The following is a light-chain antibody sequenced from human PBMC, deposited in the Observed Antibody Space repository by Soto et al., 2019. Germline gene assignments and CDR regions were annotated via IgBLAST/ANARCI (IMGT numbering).Light chain of an antibody. Sequence: QSALTQPASVSGSPGQSITSSCTGTSSDFGGYNYVSWYQQHPGKAPKLMIYEVSNRPSGVSNRFSGSKSGNTASLTISGLQAEDEADYYCSSYTSSSTYVFGTGTKLTVL. CDR1: SSDFGGYNY. CDR2: EVS. CDR3: SSYTSSSTYV. J-gene: IGLJ1*01. V-gene: IGLV2-14*01.